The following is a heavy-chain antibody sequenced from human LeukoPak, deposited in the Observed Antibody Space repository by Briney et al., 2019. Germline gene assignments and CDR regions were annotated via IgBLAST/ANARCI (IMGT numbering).Heavy chain of an antibody. D-gene: IGHD4-17*01. V-gene: IGHV3-48*01. Sequence: GGSLRLSCAASGFTFSSYSMNWVRQAPGKGLEWVSYISSSSRTIYYAGSVKGRFTISRDNAKNSLYLQMNSLRAEDTAVYYCAVAYDYGDYAPDYWGQGTLVTVSS. CDR1: GFTFSSYS. CDR2: ISSSSRTI. J-gene: IGHJ4*02. CDR3: AVAYDYGDYAPDY.